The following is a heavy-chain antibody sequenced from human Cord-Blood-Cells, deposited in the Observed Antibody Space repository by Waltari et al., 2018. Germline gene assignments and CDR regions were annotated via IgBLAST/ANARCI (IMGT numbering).Heavy chain of an antibody. Sequence: QVQLVESGGGVVQPGGSLRLSCAASGFTFSSYGMHWVRQAPGKGLEWVAFIRYDGSNKYYADSVKGRFTISRDNSKNTLYLQINSLRAEDTAVYYCAKGKNGDYWGQGTLVTVSS. CDR1: GFTFSSYG. D-gene: IGHD2-8*01. CDR2: IRYDGSNK. CDR3: AKGKNGDY. V-gene: IGHV3-30*02. J-gene: IGHJ4*02.